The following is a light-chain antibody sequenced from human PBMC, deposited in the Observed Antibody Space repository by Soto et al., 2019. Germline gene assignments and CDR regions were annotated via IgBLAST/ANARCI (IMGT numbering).Light chain of an antibody. CDR2: GAY. CDR1: QSVSSSY. Sequence: EIVLTQSPGTLSLSPGERATLSCRASQSVSSSYLAWYQQKPGQAPRLLIYGAYSTATVIPDRFSSSGSGTAFILIISRLQHEDVAVYYCQQYGSSPLYTFGPGTKVDIK. CDR3: QQYGSSPLYT. J-gene: IGKJ3*01. V-gene: IGKV3-20*01.